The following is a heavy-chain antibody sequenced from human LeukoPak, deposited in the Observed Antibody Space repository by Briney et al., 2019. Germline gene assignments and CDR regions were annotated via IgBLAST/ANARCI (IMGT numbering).Heavy chain of an antibody. D-gene: IGHD1-7*01. CDR3: AKIRVVFNWNYAYYFDS. Sequence: GGSLRLSCAASGFTFSSYGMHWVRQSPGKGLEWVAVISYDGSNKYYADSVKGRFTISRDNSKNTLYLQMNSLRAEDTAVYYCAKIRVVFNWNYAYYFDSWGQGTLVTVSS. CDR1: GFTFSSYG. V-gene: IGHV3-30*18. CDR2: ISYDGSNK. J-gene: IGHJ4*02.